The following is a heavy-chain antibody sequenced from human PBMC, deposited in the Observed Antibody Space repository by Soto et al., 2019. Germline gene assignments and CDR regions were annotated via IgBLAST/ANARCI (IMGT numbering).Heavy chain of an antibody. J-gene: IGHJ4*02. V-gene: IGHV1-69*01. CDR2: INPMFNST. CDR1: GGTFDHAA. CDR3: ARQIFAADY. Sequence: QMQLVQSGAEVKKPGSSVKVSCEAPGGTFDHAAITWVRQAPGQGLEWMGGINPMFNSTHYAQKFQGRVTITADAATSTAFMELRRLRSDDTAVYYCARQIFAADYWGQGTLLIVSS. D-gene: IGHD3-9*01.